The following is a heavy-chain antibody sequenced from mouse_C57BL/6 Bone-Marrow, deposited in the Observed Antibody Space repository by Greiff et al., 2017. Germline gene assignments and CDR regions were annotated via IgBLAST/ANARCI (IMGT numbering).Heavy chain of an antibody. V-gene: IGHV1-18*01. CDR3: ARGDGCHWYFDV. CDR1: GYTFTDYN. CDR2: INPTNGGT. D-gene: IGHD2-3*01. Sequence: VQLQQPGPELVKPGASVKIPCKASGYTFTDYNMDWVKQSHGKSLEWIGDINPTNGGTIYNQKFKGKATLTVDKSSSTAYMELRSLTSEDTAVYYCARGDGCHWYFDVWGTGTTVTVSS. J-gene: IGHJ1*03.